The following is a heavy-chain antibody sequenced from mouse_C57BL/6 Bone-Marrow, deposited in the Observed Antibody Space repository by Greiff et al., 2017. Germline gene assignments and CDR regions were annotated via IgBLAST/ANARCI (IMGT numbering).Heavy chain of an antibody. CDR2: IHPNSGST. J-gene: IGHJ4*01. CDR3: ARAVSDGYYYYAMDY. Sequence: QVQLQQPGAELVKPGASVKLSCKASGYTFTSYWMHWVKQRPGQGLEWIGMIHPNSGSTNYNEKFKSKATLTVDKSSSTAYMQLSSLTSEDSAVYYCARAVSDGYYYYAMDYWGQGTSVTVSS. V-gene: IGHV1-64*01. CDR1: GYTFTSYW. D-gene: IGHD2-3*01.